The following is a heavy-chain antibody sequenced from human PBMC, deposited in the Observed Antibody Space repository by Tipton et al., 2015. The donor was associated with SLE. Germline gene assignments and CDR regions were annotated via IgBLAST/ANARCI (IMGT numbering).Heavy chain of an antibody. V-gene: IGHV3-21*01. D-gene: IGHD3-10*01. Sequence: SLRLSCAASGFTFSDYSMNWVRQAPGKGLEWVSSITVSSTYIYYADSVKGRFTISRDNSKNTLYLQMNSLRPEDTAVYYCARRVGSYYGMDVWGQGTTVTVSS. CDR1: GFTFSDYS. CDR2: ITVSSTYI. J-gene: IGHJ6*02. CDR3: ARRVGSYYGMDV.